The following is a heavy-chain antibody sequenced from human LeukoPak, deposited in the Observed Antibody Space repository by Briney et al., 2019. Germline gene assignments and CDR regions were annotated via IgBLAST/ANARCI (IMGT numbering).Heavy chain of an antibody. Sequence: GASVKVSCKASGYTFTGYYMHWVRQAPGQGLEWMGWINPNTGGTNYAQKFQGRVTMTRDTSISTTYVDLSRLRSDDTAVYYCARSPPYCSGGSCYSLYNFDYWGQGTLITVSS. CDR2: INPNTGGT. CDR3: ARSPPYCSGGSCYSLYNFDY. J-gene: IGHJ4*02. D-gene: IGHD2-15*01. CDR1: GYTFTGYY. V-gene: IGHV1-2*02.